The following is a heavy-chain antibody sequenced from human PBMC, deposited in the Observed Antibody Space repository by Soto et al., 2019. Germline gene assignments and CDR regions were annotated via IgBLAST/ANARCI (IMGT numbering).Heavy chain of an antibody. V-gene: IGHV1-69*13. CDR1: GGTFSSYA. D-gene: IGHD6-13*01. CDR2: IIPIFGTA. J-gene: IGHJ4*02. Sequence: ASVKVSCKASGGTFSSYAISWVRQAPGQGLEWMGGIIPIFGTANYAQKFQGRVTITADESTSTAYMELSSLRSEDTAVYYCAREKGIAAAGTRDGEYWGQGTLVTVSS. CDR3: AREKGIAAAGTRDGEY.